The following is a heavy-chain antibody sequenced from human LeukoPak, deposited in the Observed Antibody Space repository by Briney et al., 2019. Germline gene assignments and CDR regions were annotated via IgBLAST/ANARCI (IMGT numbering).Heavy chain of an antibody. CDR3: ARRGGSNGWGAFDV. CDR1: GFTVSAHA. D-gene: IGHD6-19*01. CDR2: IGGSGKDT. Sequence: GGSLRLPCAASGFTVSAHAMTWVRQAPGKGLEWVSSIGGSGKDTYFADSVKGRFTIYRDDSRNMVFLQMNSLSRDDTAVYYCARRGGSNGWGAFDVWGQGTTISVSS. J-gene: IGHJ3*01. V-gene: IGHV3-23*05.